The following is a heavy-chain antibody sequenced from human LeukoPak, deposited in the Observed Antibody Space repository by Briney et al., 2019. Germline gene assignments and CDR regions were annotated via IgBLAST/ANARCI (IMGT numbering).Heavy chain of an antibody. CDR3: ARGYDFWSGLGRPHTDYFDY. Sequence: GASVKVSCKASGYTFTGYYMHWVRQAPGQGLEWMGWINPNSGGTNYAQKFQGRVTMTRDTSISTAYMELSRLRSDDTAVYYCARGYDFWSGLGRPHTDYFDYWGQGTPVTVSS. V-gene: IGHV1-2*02. D-gene: IGHD3-3*01. CDR2: INPNSGGT. CDR1: GYTFTGYY. J-gene: IGHJ4*02.